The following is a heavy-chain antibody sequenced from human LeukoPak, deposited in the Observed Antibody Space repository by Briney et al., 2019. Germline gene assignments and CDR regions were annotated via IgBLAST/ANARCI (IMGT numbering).Heavy chain of an antibody. Sequence: GGSLRLSCAASGFTFSDYYMSWIRQAPGKGLEWVSYISSSGSTIYYADSVKGRFTISRDNAKNSLYLQMNSLRAEDTAVYYCAREIVVVPAAISDAFDIWGQGTTVTVSS. CDR2: ISSSGSTI. V-gene: IGHV3-11*01. CDR3: AREIVVVPAAISDAFDI. J-gene: IGHJ3*02. CDR1: GFTFSDYY. D-gene: IGHD2-2*01.